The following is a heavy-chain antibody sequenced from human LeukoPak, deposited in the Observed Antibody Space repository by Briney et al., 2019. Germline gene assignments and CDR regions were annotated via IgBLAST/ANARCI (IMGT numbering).Heavy chain of an antibody. V-gene: IGHV3-30*03. CDR2: ISYDGSNK. CDR1: GFTFSSYG. J-gene: IGHJ4*02. CDR3: ARVTEYSTAGMRY. Sequence: GGSLRLSCAASGFTFSSYGMHWVRQAPGKGLEWVAVISYDGSNKYYADSVKGRFTISRDNAKNTMYLQMNSLRAEDTALYYCARVTEYSTAGMRYWGQGTLVTVSS. D-gene: IGHD2/OR15-2a*01.